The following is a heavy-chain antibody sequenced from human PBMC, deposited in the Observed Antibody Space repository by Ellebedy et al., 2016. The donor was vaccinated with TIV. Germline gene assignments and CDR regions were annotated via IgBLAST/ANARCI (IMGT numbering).Heavy chain of an antibody. Sequence: SETLSLXXTVSGGSLSGFHWSWIRQTPGKGLEWIGYISYSGVTSYNPSLKSRVIISVDTSKNHFSLNLSSVTAADTAVYYCAKLGNPAQAAAATGSWGQGTLVTVSS. CDR3: AKLGNPAQAAAATGS. CDR1: GGSLSGFH. D-gene: IGHD6-13*01. V-gene: IGHV4-59*01. J-gene: IGHJ5*02. CDR2: ISYSGVT.